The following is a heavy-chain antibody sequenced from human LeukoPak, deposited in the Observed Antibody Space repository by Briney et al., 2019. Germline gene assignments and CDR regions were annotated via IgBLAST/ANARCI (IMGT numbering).Heavy chain of an antibody. D-gene: IGHD3-22*01. CDR3: SYGIVVVPKADAFDI. CDR1: GGSFSGYY. Sequence: PSETLSLTCAVYGGSFSGYYWSWIRQPPGKGLEWIGEINHSGSTNYNPSLKSRVTISVDTSKNQFSLKLSSVTAADTAVYYCSYGIVVVPKADAFDIWGQGTMVTVSS. CDR2: INHSGST. V-gene: IGHV4-34*01. J-gene: IGHJ3*02.